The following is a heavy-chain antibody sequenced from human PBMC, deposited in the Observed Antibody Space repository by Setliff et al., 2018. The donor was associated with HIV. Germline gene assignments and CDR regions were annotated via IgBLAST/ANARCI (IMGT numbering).Heavy chain of an antibody. CDR2: IYFTGIT. D-gene: IGHD2-2*01. V-gene: IGHV4-59*11. J-gene: IGHJ5*01. CDR1: GGSINSHY. CDR3: ARGGYSSKWYSWFDP. Sequence: SETLSLTCTVSGGSINSHYWSRIRQPPGKGLEYIGYIYFTGITNYNPSLQSRVTISIDTTKKQLFLRVRSVTAADTAVYYCARGGYSSKWYSWFDPWGQGTLVTVSS.